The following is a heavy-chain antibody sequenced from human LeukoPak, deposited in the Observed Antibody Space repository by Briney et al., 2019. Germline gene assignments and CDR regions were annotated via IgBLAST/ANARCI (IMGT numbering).Heavy chain of an antibody. CDR2: CDTEDGET. J-gene: IGHJ4*02. Sequence: ASVKVSCKVSGSTLTELSMHWVRQAPGKGLGWMGGCDTEDGETICAQKFEGRVTMPEDTSTDTPYMELSSLRSDHTAVYYCATSVTHKQLWYYFDYWGQGTLLTVSS. V-gene: IGHV1-24*01. D-gene: IGHD5-18*01. CDR1: GSTLTELS. CDR3: ATSVTHKQLWYYFDY.